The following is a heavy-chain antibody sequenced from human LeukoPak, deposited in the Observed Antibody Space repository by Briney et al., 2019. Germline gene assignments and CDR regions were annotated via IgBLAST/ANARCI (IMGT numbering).Heavy chain of an antibody. CDR2: IYYSGST. CDR3: ARCGGDCYSDAFDI. CDR1: GGSISSYY. J-gene: IGHJ3*02. Sequence: SSETLSLTCTVSGGSISSYYWSWIRQPPGKGLEWIGYIYYSGSTNYNPSLKSRVTISVDTSKNQFSLKLSSVPAADTAVYYCARCGGDCYSDAFDIWGQGTMVTVSS. V-gene: IGHV4-59*08. D-gene: IGHD2-21*02.